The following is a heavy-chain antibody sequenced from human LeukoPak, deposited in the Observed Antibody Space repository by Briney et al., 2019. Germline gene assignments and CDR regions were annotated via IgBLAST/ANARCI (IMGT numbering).Heavy chain of an antibody. D-gene: IGHD3-22*01. CDR2: ISWNSGSI. J-gene: IGHJ4*02. CDR3: AKGFDYYDSSGYDY. V-gene: IGHV3-9*01. CDR1: GFTFDDYA. Sequence: GGSLRLSCAASGFTFDDYAMHWVRQAPGKGLEWVSGISWNSGSIGYADSVKGRFTISRDNAKDSLYLQMNSLRAEDTALYYCAKGFDYYDSSGYDYWGQGTLVTVSS.